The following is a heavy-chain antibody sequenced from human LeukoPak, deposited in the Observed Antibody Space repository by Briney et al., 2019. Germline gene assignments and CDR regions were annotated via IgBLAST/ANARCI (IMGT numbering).Heavy chain of an antibody. CDR3: ARGGGGYDLDY. D-gene: IGHD5-12*01. CDR1: GFTFSTYA. CDR2: IRSSGYTT. Sequence: PGGSLRLSCAASGFTFSTYAMSWVRQAPGKGLEWVSVIRSSGYTTYYADSVKGRFTVSRDNSKNTLYLQMSSLRAEDTAVYYCARGGGGYDLDYWGQGTLVTVSS. V-gene: IGHV3-23*01. J-gene: IGHJ4*02.